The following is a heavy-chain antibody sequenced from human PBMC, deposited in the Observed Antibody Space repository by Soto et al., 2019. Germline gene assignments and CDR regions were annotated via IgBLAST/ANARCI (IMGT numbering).Heavy chain of an antibody. J-gene: IGHJ4*02. CDR1: GGTFSSNG. CDR2: IIPTFGTS. Sequence: SVKVSCKASGGTFSSNGISWVRQAPGRGLEWMGGIIPTFGTSNYAQRFQGRVTITADTSTSTAYMELNSLRSEDTAIYYCAGDTGGRIFDYWGQGTLVTVSS. V-gene: IGHV1-69*06. CDR3: AGDTGGRIFDY. D-gene: IGHD2-8*02.